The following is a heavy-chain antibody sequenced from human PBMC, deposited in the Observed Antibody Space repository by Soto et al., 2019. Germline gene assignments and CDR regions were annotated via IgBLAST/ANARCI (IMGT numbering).Heavy chain of an antibody. Sequence: SETLSLTCTVSGGSISSYYWSWIRQPPGKGLEWIGYIYYSGSTNYNPSLKSRVTISVDTSKNQFSLKLSSVTAADTAVYYCARRPSNAATNWFDPWGQGTLVTVSS. CDR3: ARRPSNAATNWFDP. J-gene: IGHJ5*02. CDR2: IYYSGST. D-gene: IGHD6-25*01. V-gene: IGHV4-59*01. CDR1: GGSISSYY.